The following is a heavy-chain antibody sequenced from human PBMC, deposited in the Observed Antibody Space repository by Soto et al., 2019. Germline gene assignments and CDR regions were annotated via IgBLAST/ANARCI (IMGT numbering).Heavy chain of an antibody. J-gene: IGHJ4*02. D-gene: IGHD2-15*01. CDR1: GGSIGSGGYY. V-gene: IGHV4-31*03. CDR3: ARDRYCSGGSCYLFDY. CDR2: IYYSGST. Sequence: LSLTCTVSGGSIGSGGYYWSWIRQHPGKGLEWIGYIYYSGSTYYNPSLKSRVTISVDTSKNQFSLKLSSVTAADTAVYYCARDRYCSGGSCYLFDYWGQGTLVTVSS.